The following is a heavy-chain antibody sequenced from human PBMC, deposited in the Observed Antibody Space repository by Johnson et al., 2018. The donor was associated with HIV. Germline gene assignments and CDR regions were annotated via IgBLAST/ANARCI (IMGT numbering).Heavy chain of an antibody. CDR3: AKSDYPGIAVAGSAYDDAFDI. D-gene: IGHD6-19*01. V-gene: IGHV3-13*01. CDR1: GFTLSGYD. CDR2: IDSVGDT. J-gene: IGHJ3*02. Sequence: VQLVESGGGLVQPGGSLRLSCAASGFTLSGYDMHWVRQATGKGLEWVSEIDSVGDTYYPPSVKGRFTISRDNSKNTLYLQMNSLRVEDMAVYYCAKSDYPGIAVAGSAYDDAFDIWGQGTMVTVSS.